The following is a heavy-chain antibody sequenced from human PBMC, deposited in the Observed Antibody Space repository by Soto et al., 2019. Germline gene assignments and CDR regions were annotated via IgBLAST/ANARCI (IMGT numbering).Heavy chain of an antibody. Sequence: SETLSLTCTVSGDSISSGGSYWTWIRQHPGKGLEWIGYTYYIGSPYYNPSLQSRVTISVDTSKNQVSLKLSSVTAADTAVYYCARADGTVPAINFYGLDVWGQGTTVTVSS. CDR1: GDSISSGGSY. D-gene: IGHD2-2*01. J-gene: IGHJ6*02. CDR3: ARADGTVPAINFYGLDV. CDR2: TYYIGSP. V-gene: IGHV4-31*03.